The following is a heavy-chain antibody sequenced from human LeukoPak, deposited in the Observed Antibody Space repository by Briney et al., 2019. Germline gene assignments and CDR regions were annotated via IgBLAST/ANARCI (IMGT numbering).Heavy chain of an antibody. J-gene: IGHJ4*02. CDR1: GYSFTTYW. Sequence: GESLKISCKGSGYSFTTYWIGWVRQMPGKGRGWRGTIYPGDFDTRYSPSFQGQVTISADKSISTAYLQWSSLKASDTAMYYRATGGHYYDSSGYLSYYFDYWGQGTLVTVSS. CDR3: ATGGHYYDSSGYLSYYFDY. D-gene: IGHD3-22*01. CDR2: IYPGDFDT. V-gene: IGHV5-51*01.